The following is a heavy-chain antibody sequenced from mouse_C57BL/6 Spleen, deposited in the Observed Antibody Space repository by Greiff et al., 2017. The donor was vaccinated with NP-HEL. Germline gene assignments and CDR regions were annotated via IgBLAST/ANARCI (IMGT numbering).Heavy chain of an antibody. CDR2: IDPSDSYT. Sequence: QVQLQQPGAELVRPGTSVKLSCKASGYTFTSYWMHWVKQRPGQGLEWIGVIDPSDSYTNYNHKFKGTATLTVDTSSSTAYMQLSSLTSEDSAVYYYARYYDGYPNWYFDVWGTGTTVTVSS. CDR1: GYTFTSYW. V-gene: IGHV1-59*01. J-gene: IGHJ1*03. D-gene: IGHD2-3*01. CDR3: ARYYDGYPNWYFDV.